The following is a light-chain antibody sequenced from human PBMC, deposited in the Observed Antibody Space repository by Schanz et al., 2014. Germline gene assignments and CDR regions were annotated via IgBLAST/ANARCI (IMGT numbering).Light chain of an antibody. Sequence: QSALTQPASVSGSPGQSITISCTGTSSDVGGYNFVSWYQQHPGKAPKLMIYDVTYRPSGVSNRFSGSKSGNTASLTISGLQAEDEADYYCNSYTSSSTLWVFGGGTKLTVL. J-gene: IGLJ3*02. CDR1: SSDVGGYNF. CDR3: NSYTSSSTLWV. V-gene: IGLV2-14*03. CDR2: DVT.